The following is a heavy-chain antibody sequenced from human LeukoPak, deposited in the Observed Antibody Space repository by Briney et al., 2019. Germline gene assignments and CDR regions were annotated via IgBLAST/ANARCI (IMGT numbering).Heavy chain of an antibody. V-gene: IGHV3-73*01. CDR1: GFIFSGSP. J-gene: IGHJ6*02. Sequence: GGSLKLSCAASGFIFSGSPMHWVRQASGKGLEWIGRIRSKANNYATAYAASVKGRFTISRDDSKNTAFLEMNSLKTEDTAVYYCTRLRIRYDSRGYRVSYQYGMDVWGQGTTVTVSS. CDR3: TRLRIRYDSRGYRVSYQYGMDV. CDR2: IRSKANNYAT. D-gene: IGHD3-22*01.